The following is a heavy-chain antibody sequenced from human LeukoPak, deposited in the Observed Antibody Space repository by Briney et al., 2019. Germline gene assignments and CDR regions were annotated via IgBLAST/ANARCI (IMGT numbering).Heavy chain of an antibody. Sequence: GGSLRLSCAASGFTFTSYGMSWVRQAPGKGVEWVSSISGTGGSPYYADSVKGRFTISRDNSENTVYLQMNSLRAEDTAVYYCAKPSGNYFPFDYWGQGTLVTVSS. CDR2: ISGTGGSP. D-gene: IGHD2/OR15-2a*01. J-gene: IGHJ4*02. CDR1: GFTFTSYG. V-gene: IGHV3-23*01. CDR3: AKPSGNYFPFDY.